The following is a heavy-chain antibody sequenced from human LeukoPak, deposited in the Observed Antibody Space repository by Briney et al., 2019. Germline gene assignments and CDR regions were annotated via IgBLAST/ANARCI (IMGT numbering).Heavy chain of an antibody. Sequence: GESLKISCEGSGYNFSTYWIAWGRQMPGKGLEWMGSIYPRDSEIRYSPSFQGQVTISADNSISTAYLQWSSLKASDTAMYYCARPAYSSSLSSHFDPWGQGTLVTVSS. V-gene: IGHV5-51*01. J-gene: IGHJ5*02. CDR3: ARPAYSSSLSSHFDP. CDR1: GYNFSTYW. D-gene: IGHD6-13*01. CDR2: IYPRDSEI.